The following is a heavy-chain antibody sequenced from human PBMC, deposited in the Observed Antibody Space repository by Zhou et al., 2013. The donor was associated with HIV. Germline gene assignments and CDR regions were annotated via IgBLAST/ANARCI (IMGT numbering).Heavy chain of an antibody. J-gene: IGHJ3*02. CDR3: ARGIVVVVAYDAFDI. V-gene: IGHV1-8*01. CDR1: GYTFTSYF. Sequence: QSGAELKKPGASVKVSCKASGYTFTSYFIHWVRQAPGQGLEWLGWINPSSGNTGYGQRFQGRVTITRNTSTSTVYMELSSLRSEDTAVYYCARGIVVVVAYDAFDIWGQGTMVTVSS. D-gene: IGHD2-15*01. CDR2: INPSSGNT.